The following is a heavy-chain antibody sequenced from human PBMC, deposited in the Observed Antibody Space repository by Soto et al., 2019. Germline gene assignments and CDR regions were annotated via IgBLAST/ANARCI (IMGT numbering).Heavy chain of an antibody. CDR1: GFTFRSYV. CDR2: TSYDGTNK. Sequence: QVQLVESGGGVVQPGTSLRVSCVASGFTFRSYVIHWVRQAPGKGLEWVALTSYDGTNKYYGDSVRGRFTIYRDNSRNTVDLQMDSLRVEETAVYYCARWGTTGGLDVWGQGTLVSVSS. J-gene: IGHJ1*01. D-gene: IGHD3-16*01. CDR3: ARWGTTGGLDV. V-gene: IGHV3-30*19.